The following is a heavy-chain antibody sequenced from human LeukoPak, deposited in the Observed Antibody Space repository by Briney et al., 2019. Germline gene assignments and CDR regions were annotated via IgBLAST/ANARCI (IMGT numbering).Heavy chain of an antibody. CDR3: ARSLWFGELSPYGMDV. CDR2: IYHSGST. Sequence: SQTLSLTCAVSGGSISSSGYSWSWIRQPPGEGLEWIGYIYHSGSTYYNPSLESRVTISVDRSKNQFSLKLSSVTAADTAVYYCARSLWFGELSPYGMDVWGQGTTVTVSS. D-gene: IGHD3-10*01. CDR1: GGSISSSGYS. J-gene: IGHJ6*02. V-gene: IGHV4-30-2*01.